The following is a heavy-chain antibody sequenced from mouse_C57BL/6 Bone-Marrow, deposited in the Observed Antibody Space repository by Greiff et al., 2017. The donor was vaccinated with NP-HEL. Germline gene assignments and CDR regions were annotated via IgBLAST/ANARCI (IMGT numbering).Heavy chain of an antibody. D-gene: IGHD4-1*01. J-gene: IGHJ2*01. Sequence: QVQLKQPGAELVMPGASVKLSCKASGYTFTSYWMHWVKQRPGQGLEWIGEIDPSDSYTNYNQKFKGKSTLTVDKSSSPAYMQLSSLTSEDSAVYYCARGNWAYYFDYWGQGTTLTVSS. CDR1: GYTFTSYW. V-gene: IGHV1-69*01. CDR2: IDPSDSYT. CDR3: ARGNWAYYFDY.